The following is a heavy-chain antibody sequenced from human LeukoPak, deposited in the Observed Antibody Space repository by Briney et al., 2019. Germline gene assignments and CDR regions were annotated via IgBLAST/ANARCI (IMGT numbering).Heavy chain of an antibody. Sequence: SETLSLTCVVSGGSVSGYYWGWIRQPPGRGLEWIGYVYYSGSTNYNPSFKSRITISVDTSRNQFSLQLSSVTAADTAVYYCASVYKHGMDVWGQGTTVTVSS. J-gene: IGHJ6*02. CDR1: GGSVSGYY. CDR2: VYYSGST. D-gene: IGHD5-24*01. V-gene: IGHV4-59*02. CDR3: ASVYKHGMDV.